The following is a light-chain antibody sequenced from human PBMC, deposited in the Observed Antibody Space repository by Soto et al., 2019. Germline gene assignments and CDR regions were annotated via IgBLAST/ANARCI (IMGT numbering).Light chain of an antibody. CDR1: QSVSNNY. J-gene: IGKJ5*01. Sequence: EIVLTQSPGTLSLSPGERATLSCRASQSVSNNYLAWYQPKPGQAPRLLIYGASNRATGIPDRFSGSGSGSDFTLTISRLEPEDFAVYYCQQYGSSPKTFGQGTRREIK. V-gene: IGKV3-20*01. CDR3: QQYGSSPKT. CDR2: GAS.